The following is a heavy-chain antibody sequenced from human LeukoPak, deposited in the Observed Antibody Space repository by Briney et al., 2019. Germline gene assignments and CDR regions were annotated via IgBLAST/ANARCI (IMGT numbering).Heavy chain of an antibody. D-gene: IGHD5-24*01. V-gene: IGHV4-39*07. Sequence: TPSETLSLTCTVSGGSISSTNYYWGWIRQSPGKGLEWIGSVFYSGSSYCNPSLQSRVSTLVDTSKTQFSLKLTSVTAADTAVYYCARGERWLRDRYFDLWGRGTLVTVSS. CDR1: GGSISSTNYY. CDR3: ARGERWLRDRYFDL. CDR2: VFYSGSS. J-gene: IGHJ2*01.